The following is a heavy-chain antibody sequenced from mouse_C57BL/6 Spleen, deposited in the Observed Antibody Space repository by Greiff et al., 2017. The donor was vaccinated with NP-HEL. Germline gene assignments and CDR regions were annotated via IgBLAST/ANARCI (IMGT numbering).Heavy chain of an antibody. J-gene: IGHJ4*01. CDR1: GYAFSSSW. CDR3: AGNYAMDY. V-gene: IGHV1-82*01. CDR2: LYPGDGDT. Sequence: QVQLKQSGPELVKPGASVKISCKASGYAFSSSWMNWVKQRPGKGLEWIGRLYPGDGDTNYNGKFKGKATLTADKSSSTAYMQLSSLTSEDSAVYFCAGNYAMDYWGQGTSVTVSS.